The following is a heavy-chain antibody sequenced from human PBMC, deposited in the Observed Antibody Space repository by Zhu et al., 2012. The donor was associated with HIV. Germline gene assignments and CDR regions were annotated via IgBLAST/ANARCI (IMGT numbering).Heavy chain of an antibody. D-gene: IGHD3-10*01. CDR3: ARLLWFGERAFDI. J-gene: IGHJ3*02. CDR2: T. Sequence: TYYNPSLKSRVIISVDTSKNQFSLNLSSVTAADTAVYYCARLLWFGERAFDIWGQGTMVTVSS. V-gene: IGHV4-30-2*05.